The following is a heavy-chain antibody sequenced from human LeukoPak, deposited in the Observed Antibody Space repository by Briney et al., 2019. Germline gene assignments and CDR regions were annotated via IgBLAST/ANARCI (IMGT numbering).Heavy chain of an antibody. D-gene: IGHD2-15*01. CDR2: ISTSGST. J-gene: IGHJ4*02. CDR1: GGSVTSGSYY. CDR3: ARGAALAIDY. V-gene: IGHV4-61*02. Sequence: SETLSLTCSVSGGSVTSGSYYWSWIRQPAGKGLEWIGRISTSGSTNYNPPLKSRVTMSLDTSKNQFSLKLNSLTAADTAVYYCARGAALAIDYWGQGALVTVSS.